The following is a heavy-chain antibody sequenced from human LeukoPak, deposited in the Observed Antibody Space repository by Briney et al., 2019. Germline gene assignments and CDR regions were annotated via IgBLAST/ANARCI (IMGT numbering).Heavy chain of an antibody. CDR3: ARRDGYYYYMDV. CDR2: IYTSGST. Sequence: SETLSLTCTVSGGSISSHYWSWIRQPPGKGLEWIGYIYTSGSTNYNPSLKSRVTISVDTSKNQLSLKLNSVTAADTAVYYCARRDGYYYYMDVWGKGTTVTVSS. J-gene: IGHJ6*03. CDR1: GGSISSHY. V-gene: IGHV4-4*09.